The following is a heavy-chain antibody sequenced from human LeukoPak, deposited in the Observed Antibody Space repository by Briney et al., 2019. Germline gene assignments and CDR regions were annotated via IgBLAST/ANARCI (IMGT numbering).Heavy chain of an antibody. J-gene: IGHJ6*02. CDR3: TRLGSPFWGGPEVNYCYGMDV. D-gene: IGHD3-3*01. V-gene: IGHV3-11*01. CDR2: ISSSGSTI. CDR1: GFTFSDYY. Sequence: PGGSLRLSCAASGFTFSDYYMSWIRQAPGKGLEWVSYISSSGSTIYYADSVKGRFTISRDNAKNSLYLQMNSLRAEDTAVYYCTRLGSPFWGGPEVNYCYGMDVWGQGTTVTVSS.